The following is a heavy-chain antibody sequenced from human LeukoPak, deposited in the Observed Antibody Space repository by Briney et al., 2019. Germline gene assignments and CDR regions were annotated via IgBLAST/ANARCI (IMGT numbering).Heavy chain of an antibody. D-gene: IGHD6-19*01. CDR3: ARGGSSGWLDY. CDR2: IYYSGST. J-gene: IGHJ4*02. V-gene: IGHV4-59*01. CDR1: GGSISSYY. Sequence: KPSETLSLTCTASGGSISSYYWSWIRQPPGKGLEWIGYIYYSGSTNYNPSLKSRVTISVDTSKNQFSLKLSSVTAADTAVYYCARGGSSGWLDYWGQGTLVTVSS.